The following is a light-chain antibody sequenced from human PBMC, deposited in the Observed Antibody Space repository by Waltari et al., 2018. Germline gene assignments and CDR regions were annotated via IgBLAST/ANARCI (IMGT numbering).Light chain of an antibody. CDR1: QSISSW. CDR3: QQYNSYPMCT. J-gene: IGKJ2*02. V-gene: IGKV1-5*03. CDR2: KAS. Sequence: DIQMTQSPSTLSASVGDRVTITCRASQSISSWLAWYQQKPGKAPKLLIYKASSLESGVPSRFSGSGSGIEFTLTISSLQPDDFATYYCQQYNSYPMCTFGQGTKLEIK.